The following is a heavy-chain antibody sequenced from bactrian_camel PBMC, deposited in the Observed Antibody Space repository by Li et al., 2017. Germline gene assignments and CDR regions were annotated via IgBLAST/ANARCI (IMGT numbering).Heavy chain of an antibody. D-gene: IGHD2*01. V-gene: IGHV3S53*01. CDR2: ISTEGIT. J-gene: IGHJ4*01. CDR1: GFTSNSCG. Sequence: VESGGGSVQPGGSLRLSCTAPGFTSNSCGMDWYRQAAGKQREWVSWISTEGITRYTDSVQGRFTVSEDKAEDTVYLVMNFLQPEDTGNYSCKTYSPTYRYCSGRGFVQSQGTQVTVS.